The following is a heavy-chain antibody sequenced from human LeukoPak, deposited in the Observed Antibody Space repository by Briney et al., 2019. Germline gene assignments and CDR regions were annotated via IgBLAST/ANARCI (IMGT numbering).Heavy chain of an antibody. Sequence: SETLSLTCAVYGGSFSGYYWSWIRQPPGKGLEWIGEINHSGSTNYNPSLKSRVTISVDTSKNQFSLKLSSVTAADTAVYYCARDYGRSGWFDPWGQGTLVTVSS. CDR3: ARDYGRSGWFDP. CDR2: INHSGST. V-gene: IGHV4-34*01. D-gene: IGHD4-17*01. CDR1: GGSFSGYY. J-gene: IGHJ5*02.